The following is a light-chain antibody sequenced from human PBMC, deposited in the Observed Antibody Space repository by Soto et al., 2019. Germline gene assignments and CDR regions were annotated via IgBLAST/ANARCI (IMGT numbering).Light chain of an antibody. CDR1: SSNIGGGYD. Sequence: QSVLTQPPSVSGAPGQRVTISCTGSSSNIGGGYDGHWYQQLPGTAPKLLIYGNSHRPSGVPDRFSGSKSGTSSSLAITGLQAEDEADYYSQSYDSSLRRVFGGGTKLTVL. CDR2: GNS. V-gene: IGLV1-40*01. J-gene: IGLJ2*01. CDR3: QSYDSSLRRV.